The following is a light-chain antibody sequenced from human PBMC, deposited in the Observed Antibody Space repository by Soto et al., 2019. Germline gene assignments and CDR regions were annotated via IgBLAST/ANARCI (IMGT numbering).Light chain of an antibody. CDR2: AAS. Sequence: DLQLTQSPSFLSASVGDRVTITCRASQGISSYLAWYQQKPGKAPKLLIYAASTLQSGVPSRFGGSGSGTEFTLTISSLQPEDFATYYCQQLNSYPPTFGQGTKVEIK. CDR1: QGISSY. V-gene: IGKV1-9*01. J-gene: IGKJ1*01. CDR3: QQLNSYPPT.